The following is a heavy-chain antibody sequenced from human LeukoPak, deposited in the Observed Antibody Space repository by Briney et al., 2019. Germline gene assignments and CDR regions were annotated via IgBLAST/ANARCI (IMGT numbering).Heavy chain of an antibody. CDR2: INPNSGGT. V-gene: IGHV1-2*02. CDR1: VYTFTGYY. J-gene: IGHJ4*02. Sequence: GASVKVSCKASVYTFTGYYMHWVRQAPGQGLEWMGWINPNSGGTNYAQKFQGRVTMTRDTSISTAYMELSRLRSDDTAVYYCAREDIVATLVDYWGQGTLVTVSS. D-gene: IGHD5-12*01. CDR3: AREDIVATLVDY.